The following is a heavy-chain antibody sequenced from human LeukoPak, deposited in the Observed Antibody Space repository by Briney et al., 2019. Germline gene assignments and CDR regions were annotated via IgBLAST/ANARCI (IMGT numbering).Heavy chain of an antibody. CDR3: ARDRAYYYGSGSYGVDY. J-gene: IGHJ4*02. D-gene: IGHD3-10*01. V-gene: IGHV3-30-3*01. CDR1: GFTFSSYA. CDR2: ISYDGSNK. Sequence: RGSLRLSCAASGFTFSSYAMHWVRQAPGKGLEWVAVISYDGSNKYYADSVKGRFTISRDNSKNTLYLQMNSLRAEDTAVYYCARDRAYYYGSGSYGVDYWGQGTLVTVSS.